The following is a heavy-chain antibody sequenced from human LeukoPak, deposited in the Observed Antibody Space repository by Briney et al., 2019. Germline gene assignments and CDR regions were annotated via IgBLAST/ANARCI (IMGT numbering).Heavy chain of an antibody. J-gene: IGHJ5*02. V-gene: IGHV1-69*13. CDR2: IIPIFGTA. CDR1: GGTFSSYA. CDR3: ARGVRFGANWFDP. Sequence: ASVKVSCKASGGTFSSYAISWVRQAPGQGLEWMGGIIPIFGTANYAQKFQGRVTITADESTSTAYMELSSLRSEDTAVYYCARGVRFGANWFDPWGQGTLVTVSS. D-gene: IGHD3-10*01.